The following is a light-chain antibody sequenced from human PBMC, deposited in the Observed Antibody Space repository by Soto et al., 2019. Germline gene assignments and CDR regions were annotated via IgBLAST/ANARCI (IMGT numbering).Light chain of an antibody. CDR2: DAS. Sequence: ETVMTQSPVTLSVSPGERATLSCSASQRVSNNLAWYQQKPGQAPRLLIYDASTRATGIPARFSGSGSGTEFTLTISSLQSEDFAVYYCQQYNKWPSITFGQGTRLEIK. CDR1: QRVSNN. J-gene: IGKJ5*01. CDR3: QQYNKWPSIT. V-gene: IGKV3-15*01.